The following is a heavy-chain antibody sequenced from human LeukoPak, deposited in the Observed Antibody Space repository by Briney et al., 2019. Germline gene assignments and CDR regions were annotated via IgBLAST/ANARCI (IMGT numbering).Heavy chain of an antibody. CDR2: IIPIFGTA. D-gene: IGHD6-6*01. V-gene: IGHV1-69*05. CDR1: GGTFSSYA. CDR3: ARSSAWAFDI. Sequence: ASVKVSCKASGGTFSSYAISWVRQAPRQGLEWMGRIIPIFGTANYAQKFQGRVTITTDESTSTAYMELSSLRSEDTAVYYCARSSAWAFDIWGQGTMVIVSS. J-gene: IGHJ3*02.